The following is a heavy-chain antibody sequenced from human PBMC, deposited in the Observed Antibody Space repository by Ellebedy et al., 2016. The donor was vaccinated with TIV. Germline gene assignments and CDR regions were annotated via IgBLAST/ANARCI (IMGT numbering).Heavy chain of an antibody. J-gene: IGHJ6*02. V-gene: IGHV4-31*03. CDR2: IYYSGST. D-gene: IGHD5-18*01. Sequence: SETLSLXXTVSGGSISSGGYYWSWIRQHPGKGLEWIGYIYYSGSTYYNPSLKSRVTISVDTSKNQFSLKLSSVTAADTAVYYCAREGGYSYPRFYYGMDVWGQGTTVTVSS. CDR1: GGSISSGGYY. CDR3: AREGGYSYPRFYYGMDV.